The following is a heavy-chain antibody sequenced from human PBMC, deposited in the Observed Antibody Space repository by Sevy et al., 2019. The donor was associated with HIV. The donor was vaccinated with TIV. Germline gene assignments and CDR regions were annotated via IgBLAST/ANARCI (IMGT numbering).Heavy chain of an antibody. CDR2: ISSSSSYI. D-gene: IGHD5-18*01. J-gene: IGHJ4*02. Sequence: WGSLRLSCAASGFTFSSYSMNWVRQAPGKGLEWVSSISSSSSYIYYADSVKGRFTISRDNAKNSLYLQMNSLRAEDTAVYYCARSPRRAGPRYSYGGYWGQGTLVTVSS. CDR3: ARSPRRAGPRYSYGGY. CDR1: GFTFSSYS. V-gene: IGHV3-21*01.